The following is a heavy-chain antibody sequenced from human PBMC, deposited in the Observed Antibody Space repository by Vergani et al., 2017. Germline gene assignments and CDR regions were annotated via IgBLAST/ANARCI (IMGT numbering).Heavy chain of an antibody. CDR2: IYYSGST. D-gene: IGHD2-15*01. CDR3: ARDSGYCSGGSCYPDAFDI. Sequence: QVQLQESGPGLVKPSQTLSLTCTVSGGSISSGGYYWSWTRQHPGKGLEWIGYIYYSGSTYYNPSLKSRVTISVDTSKNQFSLKLSSVTAADTAVYYCARDSGYCSGGSCYPDAFDIWGQGTMVTVSS. V-gene: IGHV4-31*03. CDR1: GGSISSGGYY. J-gene: IGHJ3*02.